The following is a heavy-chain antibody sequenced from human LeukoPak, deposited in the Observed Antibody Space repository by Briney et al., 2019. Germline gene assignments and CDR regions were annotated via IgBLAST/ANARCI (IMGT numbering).Heavy chain of an antibody. CDR2: IYYSGST. V-gene: IGHV4-59*01. CDR3: ATRRPESVFGVAHDY. CDR1: GGSISSYY. J-gene: IGHJ4*02. D-gene: IGHD3-3*01. Sequence: SETLSLTCTVSGGSISSYYWSWIRQPPGKGLEWIGYIYYSGSTNYNPSLKSRVTISVDTSKNQFSLKLSSVAAADTAVYYCATRRPESVFGVAHDYWGQGTLVTVSS.